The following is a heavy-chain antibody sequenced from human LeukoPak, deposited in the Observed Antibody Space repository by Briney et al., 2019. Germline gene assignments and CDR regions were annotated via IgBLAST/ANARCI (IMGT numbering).Heavy chain of an antibody. CDR3: ARSWSSGYWFPATASFDY. V-gene: IGHV3-7*01. CDR1: GFTFSSYW. CDR2: IKQDGSEK. D-gene: IGHD3-22*01. J-gene: IGHJ4*02. Sequence: GGSLRLSCAASGFTFSSYWMSWVRQGPGKGLEWVANIKQDGSEKYYVDSVKGRFTISRDNAKNSLYLQMNSLRAEDTAVYYCARSWSSGYWFPATASFDYWGQGTLVTVSS.